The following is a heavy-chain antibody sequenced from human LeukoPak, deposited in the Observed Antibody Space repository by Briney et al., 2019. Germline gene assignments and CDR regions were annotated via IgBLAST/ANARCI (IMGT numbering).Heavy chain of an antibody. J-gene: IGHJ4*02. CDR2: IYTTGGT. CDR1: GGSISTFH. CDR3: ARSRPAAGSIDY. D-gene: IGHD6-13*01. Sequence: SETLSLTCTVSGGSISTFHWSWIRQPAGKGLEWIGRIYTTGGTNYNPSLKSRVTVSVDTSKNQFSLKLSSVTAADTAVYYCARSRPAAGSIDYWGQGTLLTVSS. V-gene: IGHV4-4*07.